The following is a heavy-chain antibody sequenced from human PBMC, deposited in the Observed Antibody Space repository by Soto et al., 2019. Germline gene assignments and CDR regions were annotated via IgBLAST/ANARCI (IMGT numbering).Heavy chain of an antibody. J-gene: IGHJ6*02. CDR3: ARVGWSFYYGMDV. CDR2: INHSGST. Sequence: SETLSLTCAVYGGSFSGYYWSWIRQPPGKGLEWIGEINHSGSTNYNPSLKSRVTISVDTSKNQFSLKLSSMTAADTAVYYCARVGWSFYYGMDVWGQGTTVTVSS. D-gene: IGHD1-26*01. V-gene: IGHV4-34*01. CDR1: GGSFSGYY.